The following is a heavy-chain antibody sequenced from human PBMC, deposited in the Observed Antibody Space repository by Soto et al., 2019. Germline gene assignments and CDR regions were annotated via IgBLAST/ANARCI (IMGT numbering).Heavy chain of an antibody. V-gene: IGHV3-33*08. Sequence: GGSLRLSCAASGFTFDDYGMHWVRQAPGKGLEWVAVIWYDGSNKYYADSVKGRFTISRDNSKNTLYLQMNSLRAEDTAVYYCARSTLKYSSITPFDYWGQGTLVTVSS. J-gene: IGHJ4*02. CDR2: IWYDGSNK. CDR3: ARSTLKYSSITPFDY. D-gene: IGHD6-13*01. CDR1: GFTFDDYG.